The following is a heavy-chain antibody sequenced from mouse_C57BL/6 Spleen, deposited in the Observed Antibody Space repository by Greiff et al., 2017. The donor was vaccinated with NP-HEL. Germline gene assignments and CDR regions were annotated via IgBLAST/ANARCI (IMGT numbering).Heavy chain of an antibody. V-gene: IGHV1-18*01. J-gene: IGHJ4*01. D-gene: IGHD2-12*01. Sequence: DVKLQESGPELVKPGASVKIPCKASGYTFTDYNMDWVKQSHGKSLEWIRDINPNNGGTIYNQKFKGKATLTVDKSSSTAYMELRSLTSEDTAVYYCARRSYPYAMDYWGQGTSVTVSS. CDR3: ARRSYPYAMDY. CDR2: INPNNGGT. CDR1: GYTFTDYN.